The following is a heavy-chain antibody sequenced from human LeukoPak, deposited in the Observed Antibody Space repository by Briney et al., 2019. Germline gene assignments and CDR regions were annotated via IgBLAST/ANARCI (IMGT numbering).Heavy chain of an antibody. CDR2: FDPEDGET. CDR3: ATVLVGATPLYYFDY. CDR1: GYTLTELS. J-gene: IGHJ4*02. V-gene: IGHV1-24*01. Sequence: ASVKVSCKVSGYTLTELSMHWARQAPGKGLEWMGGFDPEDGETIYAQKFQGRVTMTEDASTDTAYMELSSLRSEDTAVYYCATVLVGATPLYYFDYWGQGTLVTVSS. D-gene: IGHD1-26*01.